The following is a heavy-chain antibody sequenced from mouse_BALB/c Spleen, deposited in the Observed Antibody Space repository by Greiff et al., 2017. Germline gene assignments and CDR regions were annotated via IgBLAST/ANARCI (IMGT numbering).Heavy chain of an antibody. V-gene: IGHV1-55*01. CDR2: IYPGSGST. J-gene: IGHJ2*01. D-gene: IGHD2-4*01. CDR3: ARSPPMITFDY. Sequence: QVQLQQPGAELVKPGTSVKLSCKASGYNFTSYWINWVKLRPGQGLEWIGDIYPGSGSTNYNEKFKSKATLTVDTSSSTAYMQLSSLASEDSALYYCARSPPMITFDYWGQGTTLTVSS. CDR1: GYNFTSYW.